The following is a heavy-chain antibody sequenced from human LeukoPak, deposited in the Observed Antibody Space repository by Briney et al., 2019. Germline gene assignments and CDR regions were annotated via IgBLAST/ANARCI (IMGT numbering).Heavy chain of an antibody. D-gene: IGHD3-10*01. CDR3: ARGPLKRITMVRGVTNWFDP. J-gene: IGHJ5*02. CDR2: ISAYNGNT. Sequence: ASVKVSCKASGYTFTSYGISWVRQAPGQGLEWMGWISAYNGNTNYAQKLQGRVTMTTDTSTSTAYMELRSLRSDDTAVYYCARGPLKRITMVRGVTNWFDPWGQGTLVTVSS. V-gene: IGHV1-18*01. CDR1: GYTFTSYG.